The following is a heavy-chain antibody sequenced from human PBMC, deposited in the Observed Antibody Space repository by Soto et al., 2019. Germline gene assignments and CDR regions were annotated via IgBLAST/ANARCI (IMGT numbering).Heavy chain of an antibody. V-gene: IGHV1-69*01. J-gene: IGHJ5*02. Sequence: QVQLVQSGAEVKKPGSSVKVSCKASGGTFSSYAISWVRQAPGQGLEWMGGIIPIFGTANYAQKFQGRVTITADESTSPAYLELSSLRSEDTAVYYCARYAGTFSESLPRYNWFDPWGQGTLVTVSS. D-gene: IGHD5-12*01. CDR2: IIPIFGTA. CDR1: GGTFSSYA. CDR3: ARYAGTFSESLPRYNWFDP.